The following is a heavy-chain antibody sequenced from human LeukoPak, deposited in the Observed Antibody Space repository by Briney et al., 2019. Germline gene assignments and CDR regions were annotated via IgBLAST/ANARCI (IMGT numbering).Heavy chain of an antibody. D-gene: IGHD5-18*01. V-gene: IGHV3-21*01. CDR2: SISSSNYG. J-gene: IGHJ6*03. CDR3: ARDRTALVPDYMDV. CDR1: GFSFSSYN. Sequence: GGSLRLSCAASGFSFSSYNINWVRQAPGKGLEWVSSSISSSNYGYYADSVKGRFTISRDNAKNTLFLQINSLRAEDTAVYYCARDRTALVPDYMDVWGNGTTVTVSS.